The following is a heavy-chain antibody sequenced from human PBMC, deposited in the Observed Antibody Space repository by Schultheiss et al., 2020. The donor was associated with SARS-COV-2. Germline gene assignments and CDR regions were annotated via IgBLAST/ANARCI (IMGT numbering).Heavy chain of an antibody. Sequence: SETLSLTCTVSGGSISSYYWGWIRQPPGKGLEWIGEINHSGSTNYNPSLKSRVTISVDTSKNQFSLKLSSVTAADTAVYYCARCSLFGYMDVWGKGTTVTVSS. CDR1: GGSISSYY. CDR3: ARCSLFGYMDV. D-gene: IGHD3-10*02. V-gene: IGHV4-34*01. CDR2: INHSGST. J-gene: IGHJ6*03.